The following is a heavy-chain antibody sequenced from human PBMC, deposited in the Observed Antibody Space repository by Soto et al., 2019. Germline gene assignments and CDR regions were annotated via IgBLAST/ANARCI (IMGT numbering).Heavy chain of an antibody. CDR2: LDYEEGER. CDR1: GTSLSGLP. CDR3: AAGVTTFDY. J-gene: IGHJ4*02. Sequence: ASVKVSCKVSGTSLSGLPMHWVRQAPGKGLEWMGSLDYEEGERSFAHRFQGRLTVTEDTSTDTAYMELSSLMSEDTAVYYCAAGVTTFDYWGQGTLVTVSS. V-gene: IGHV1-24*01. D-gene: IGHD4-17*01.